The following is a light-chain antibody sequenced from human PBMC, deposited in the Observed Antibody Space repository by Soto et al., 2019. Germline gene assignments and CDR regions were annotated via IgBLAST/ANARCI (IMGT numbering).Light chain of an antibody. J-gene: IGKJ5*01. V-gene: IGKV1-5*03. CDR3: QQYNTYPLT. Sequence: DIQMTQSPSTLSASVGDRVTITCRASENLSRWLAWYQQKPGKAPKLLIYKASSLESGVPSRFSGSGSGTEFTLTISSLQPDDFATYYCQQYNTYPLTFGQGTRLEIK. CDR1: ENLSRW. CDR2: KAS.